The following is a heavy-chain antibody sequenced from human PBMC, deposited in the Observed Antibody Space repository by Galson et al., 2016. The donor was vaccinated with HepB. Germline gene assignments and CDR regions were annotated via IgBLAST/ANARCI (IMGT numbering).Heavy chain of an antibody. Sequence: SLRLSCAASGFIFSDYYMAWIRQAPGKGLEWLSHLSPSSAYSRYADSVKGRFSISRDNANNSLFLQLSSLRAEDTAVYFCARANTRGVIDWYFNLWGRGTLVAVSS. D-gene: IGHD3-10*01. CDR3: ARANTRGVIDWYFNL. CDR1: GFIFSDYY. CDR2: LSPSSAYS. J-gene: IGHJ2*01. V-gene: IGHV3-11*06.